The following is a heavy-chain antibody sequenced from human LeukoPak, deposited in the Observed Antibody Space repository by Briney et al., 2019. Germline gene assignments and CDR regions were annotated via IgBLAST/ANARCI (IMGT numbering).Heavy chain of an antibody. CDR2: IIPIFGTV. V-gene: IGHV1-69*13. CDR3: GRGGKAKIRESKEFHHYYGMDV. CDR1: GGTFSSYV. D-gene: IGHD5-24*01. J-gene: IGHJ6*02. Sequence: SVKVSCKASGGTFSSYVISWVRQAPGQGLEWMGGIIPIFGTVNHAQKFQGRVTITADGSTSTAYMELSSLRSEDTAVYHCGRGGKAKIRESKEFHHYYGMDVWGQGTTVTVPS.